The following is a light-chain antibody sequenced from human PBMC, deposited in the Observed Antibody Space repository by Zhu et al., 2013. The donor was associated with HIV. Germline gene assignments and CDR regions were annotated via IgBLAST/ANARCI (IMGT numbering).Light chain of an antibody. V-gene: IGLV2-23*01. J-gene: IGLJ3*02. CDR2: EGS. CDR3: CSYAGSGWV. Sequence: QSALTQPASVSGSPGQSITISCTGTTSDVGGYKYVSWYQQHPGKAPKLMIYEGSKRPSGVSNRFSGSKSGNTASLTISGLQAEDEADYCCCSYAGSGWVFGGGTKLTVL. CDR1: TSDVGGYKY.